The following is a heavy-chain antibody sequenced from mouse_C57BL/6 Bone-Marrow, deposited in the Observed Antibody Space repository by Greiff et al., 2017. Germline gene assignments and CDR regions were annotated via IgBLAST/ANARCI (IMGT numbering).Heavy chain of an antibody. CDR1: GYTFTSYD. D-gene: IGHD2-2*01. CDR2: IYPRDGST. Sequence: VQLQQSGPELVKPGASVKLSCKASGYTFTSYDINWVKQRPKQGLEWIGWIYPRDGSTKYNEKFKGKATLTVDTSSSTAYMELHSLTSEDSAVYFCARVYGYDDAAWFAYWGQGTLVTVSA. J-gene: IGHJ3*01. CDR3: ARVYGYDDAAWFAY. V-gene: IGHV1-85*01.